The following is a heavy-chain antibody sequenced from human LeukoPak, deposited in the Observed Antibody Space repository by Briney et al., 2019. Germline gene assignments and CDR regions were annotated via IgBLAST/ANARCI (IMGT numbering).Heavy chain of an antibody. Sequence: GGSLRLSCTASGFTFRTYWMSWVRQAPGKGLEWVSYISFSVNTKYYGDSVKGRFTISRDNAKNSLYLQMNSLRAEDTALYYCAKVYGLQEEGALDYWGQGTLVTVSS. V-gene: IGHV3-48*04. CDR1: GFTFRTYW. CDR3: AKVYGLQEEGALDY. D-gene: IGHD1-26*01. J-gene: IGHJ4*02. CDR2: ISFSVNTK.